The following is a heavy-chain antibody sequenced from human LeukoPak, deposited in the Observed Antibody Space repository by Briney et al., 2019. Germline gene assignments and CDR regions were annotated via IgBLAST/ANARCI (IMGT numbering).Heavy chain of an antibody. CDR3: AKGPVQCGDSGWYFDL. Sequence: GGSLRLSCAASGFTFSSYGMHWVRQAPGKGLEWVAFIRCDGSNKHFADSVEGRVTISRDNSKNTLYLQVNSLRVEDTACYYCAKGPVQCGDSGWYFDLWGRGTLVTVSS. CDR2: IRCDGSNK. J-gene: IGHJ2*01. CDR1: GFTFSSYG. V-gene: IGHV3-30*02. D-gene: IGHD4-17*01.